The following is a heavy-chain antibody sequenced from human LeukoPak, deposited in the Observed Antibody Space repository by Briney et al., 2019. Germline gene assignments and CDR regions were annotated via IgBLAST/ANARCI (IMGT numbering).Heavy chain of an antibody. CDR3: AKWDGSGSYYTDPYYYGMDV. V-gene: IGHV3-23*01. J-gene: IGHJ6*02. Sequence: PGGSLRLSCAASGFTFSSYAMSWVRQAPGKGLEWVSAISGSGGSTYYADSVKGRFTISRDNSKNTLYLQMNSLRAEDTAVYYCAKWDGSGSYYTDPYYYGMDVWGQGTTVTVSS. CDR1: GFTFSSYA. D-gene: IGHD3-10*01. CDR2: ISGSGGST.